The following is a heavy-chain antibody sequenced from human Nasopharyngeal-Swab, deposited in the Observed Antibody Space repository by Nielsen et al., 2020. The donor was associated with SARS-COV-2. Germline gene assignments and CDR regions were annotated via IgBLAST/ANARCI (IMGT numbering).Heavy chain of an antibody. CDR2: ISYDGSNK. V-gene: IGHV3-30*18. J-gene: IGHJ3*02. Sequence: GRQAPGKGLEWVAVISYDGSNKYYADSVKGRFTISRDNSKNTLYLQMNSLRAEDTAVYYCAKDKPVVPAAFVPNAFDIWGQGTVVTVSS. CDR3: AKDKPVVPAAFVPNAFDI. D-gene: IGHD2-2*01.